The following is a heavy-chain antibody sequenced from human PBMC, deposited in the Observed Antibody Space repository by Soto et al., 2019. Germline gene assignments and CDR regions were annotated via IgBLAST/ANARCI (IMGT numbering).Heavy chain of an antibody. D-gene: IGHD3-10*01. CDR2: ISGSGST. J-gene: IGHJ4*02. CDR3: AKVISTSGSSI. V-gene: IGHV3-23*01. CDR1: QFTFSTYA. Sequence: PLRLSCTASQFTFSTYAMTWVRKAPGKGLAWLSSISGSGSTYYADSVKGRFTISRDNSKNTLYLQMNSLRAEDTAVYYCAKVISTSGSSIWGRGTLVTVSS.